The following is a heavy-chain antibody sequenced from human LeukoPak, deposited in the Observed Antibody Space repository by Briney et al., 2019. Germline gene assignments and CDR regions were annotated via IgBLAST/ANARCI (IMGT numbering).Heavy chain of an antibody. CDR1: GYTLTGYY. CDR3: ARGRSIWSPDYYYYYYMDV. J-gene: IGHJ6*03. Sequence: ASVKVSCKASGYTLTGYYMHWVRQAPGQRLEWMGWINPNSGGTNYAQKFQGRVTMTRDTSISTAYMELSRLRSDDTAVYYCARGRSIWSPDYYYYYYMDVWGKGTTVTVSS. V-gene: IGHV1-2*02. D-gene: IGHD3-3*01. CDR2: INPNSGGT.